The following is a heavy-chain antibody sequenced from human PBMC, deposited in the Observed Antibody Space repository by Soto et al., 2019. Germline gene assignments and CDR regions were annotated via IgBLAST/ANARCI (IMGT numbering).Heavy chain of an antibody. D-gene: IGHD2-2*01. Sequence: QVQLVQSGAEVKKPGSSVKVSCKASGGTFSSYAISWVRQAPGQGLEWMGGIIPIFGTANYAQKFQGRVTITADESTSTAYMELSSLRSEDTAVYYCARNCISTSCYPYYYDGMDGWGQGTTVTVSS. J-gene: IGHJ6*02. V-gene: IGHV1-69*12. CDR2: IIPIFGTA. CDR3: ARNCISTSCYPYYYDGMDG. CDR1: GGTFSSYA.